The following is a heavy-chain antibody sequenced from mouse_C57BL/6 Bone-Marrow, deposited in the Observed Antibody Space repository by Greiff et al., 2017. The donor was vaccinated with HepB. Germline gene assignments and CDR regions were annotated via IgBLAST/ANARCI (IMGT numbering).Heavy chain of an antibody. Sequence: EVKLVESGPGLVKPSQSLSLTCSVTGYSITSGYYWNWIRQFPGNKLEWMGYISYDGSNNYNPSLKNRISITRDTSKNQFFLKLNSVTTEDTATYYCARDRAQAPYYAMDYWGQGTSVTVSS. J-gene: IGHJ4*01. CDR2: ISYDGSN. D-gene: IGHD3-2*02. CDR3: ARDRAQAPYYAMDY. CDR1: GYSITSGYY. V-gene: IGHV3-6*01.